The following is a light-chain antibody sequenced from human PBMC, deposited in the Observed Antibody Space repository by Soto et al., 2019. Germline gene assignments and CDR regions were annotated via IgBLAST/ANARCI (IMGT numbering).Light chain of an antibody. Sequence: SYDLSQPPSVSVSPGQTASISCSGDKLGDGFVCWYQLKPGQSPQLVIYEDMKRPSGIPERFSGSTSGNTATLTIDGTQGMDEADYYCQTWDSEAVIFGGGTKVTVL. CDR3: QTWDSEAVI. V-gene: IGLV3-1*01. CDR1: KLGDGF. CDR2: EDM. J-gene: IGLJ2*01.